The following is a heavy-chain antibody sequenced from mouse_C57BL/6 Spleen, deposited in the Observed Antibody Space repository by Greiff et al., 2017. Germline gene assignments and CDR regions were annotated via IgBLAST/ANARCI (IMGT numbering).Heavy chain of an antibody. CDR1: GYSITSGYY. D-gene: IGHD3-3*01. J-gene: IGHJ2*01. CDR3: AREGTWIDY. Sequence: VQLKQSGPGLVKPSQSLSLTCSVTGYSITSGYYWNWIRQFPGNKLEWMGYISYDGSNNYNPSLKNRISFTRDTSKNQFFLKLNSVTTEDTATYYCAREGTWIDYWGQGTTLTVSS. CDR2: ISYDGSN. V-gene: IGHV3-6*01.